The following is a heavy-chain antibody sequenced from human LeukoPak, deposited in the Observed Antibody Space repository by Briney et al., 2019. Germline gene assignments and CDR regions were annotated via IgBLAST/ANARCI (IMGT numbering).Heavy chain of an antibody. Sequence: EASETLSLTCTVSGGSISSYYWSWIRQPAGKGLEWIGRIYTSGSTNYNPSLKSRVTMSVDTSKSQFSLKLSSVTAADTAVYYCARERTNYGGIDYWGQGTLVTVSS. CDR2: IYTSGST. V-gene: IGHV4-4*07. D-gene: IGHD1-7*01. CDR3: ARERTNYGGIDY. J-gene: IGHJ4*02. CDR1: GGSISSYY.